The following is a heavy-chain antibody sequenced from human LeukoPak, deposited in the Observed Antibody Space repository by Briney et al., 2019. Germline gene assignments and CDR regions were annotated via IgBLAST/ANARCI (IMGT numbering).Heavy chain of an antibody. CDR1: GFTFSDYY. CDR3: ARALGRWLQIRPGYFDY. V-gene: IGHV3-11*01. D-gene: IGHD5-24*01. CDR2: ISSSGSTI. J-gene: IGHJ4*02. Sequence: GESLKISCAASGFTFSDYYMSWIRQAPGKGLEWVSYISSSGSTIYYADSVKGRFTISRDNAKNSLYLQMNSLRAEDTAVYYCARALGRWLQIRPGYFDYWGQGTLVTVSS.